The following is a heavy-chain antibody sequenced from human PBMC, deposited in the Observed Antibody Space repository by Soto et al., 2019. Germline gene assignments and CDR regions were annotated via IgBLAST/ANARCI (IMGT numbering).Heavy chain of an antibody. CDR2: INPSDRST. D-gene: IGHD6-19*01. Sequence: ASVKVSCKASGYTFTSYYMHWVRQAPGQGLEWMGIINPSDRSTFYAQKFQGRVTMTRDTSTSTVYMGLSSLRFEDTAVYYCARATTRIAVAGTVSDYWGQGTLVTVSS. V-gene: IGHV1-46*01. J-gene: IGHJ4*02. CDR3: ARATTRIAVAGTVSDY. CDR1: GYTFTSYY.